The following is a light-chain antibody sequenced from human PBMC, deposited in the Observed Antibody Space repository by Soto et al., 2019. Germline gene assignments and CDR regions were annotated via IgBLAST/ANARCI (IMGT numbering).Light chain of an antibody. Sequence: EIVLTQSPGTLSLSPGERATLSCRASQSVSSRYFAWYQQKPGQAPRLLIYGASSRATGIPDRFSGRGSGTDFTLTISRLEPEDFAVYYCHQYGSSHTFGQGTKVEIK. CDR3: HQYGSSHT. CDR1: QSVSSRY. V-gene: IGKV3-20*01. J-gene: IGKJ1*01. CDR2: GAS.